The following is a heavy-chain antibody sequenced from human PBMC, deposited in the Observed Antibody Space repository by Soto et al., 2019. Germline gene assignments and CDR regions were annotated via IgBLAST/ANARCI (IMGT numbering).Heavy chain of an antibody. D-gene: IGHD3-10*01. CDR3: ARGINYYASGDDAFDI. Sequence: QVQLVQSGAEVKKPGASVKVSCKASGYTFTSYDINWVRQATGQGLEWMGWMNPNSGNTGYAQKLQGRVNMNRNTSISTAYMEMSSLRSEDTAVYYCARGINYYASGDDAFDIWGQGTMVTVSS. CDR2: MNPNSGNT. J-gene: IGHJ3*02. V-gene: IGHV1-8*01. CDR1: GYTFTSYD.